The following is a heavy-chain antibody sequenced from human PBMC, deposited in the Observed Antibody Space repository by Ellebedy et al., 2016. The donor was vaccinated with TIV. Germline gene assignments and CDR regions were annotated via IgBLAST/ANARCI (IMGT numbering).Heavy chain of an antibody. Sequence: AASVTVSCKASGGTFSSYSINWVRQPPGQGLEWMGRIIPILDITNYAQNFQGRVTITADKSTSTAYMELSSLRSEDTAVYYCARGDPRYCTSTSCYAMDVWGQGTTVTVS. CDR3: ARGDPRYCTSTSCYAMDV. V-gene: IGHV1-69*04. J-gene: IGHJ6*02. CDR2: IIPILDIT. D-gene: IGHD2-2*01. CDR1: GGTFSSYS.